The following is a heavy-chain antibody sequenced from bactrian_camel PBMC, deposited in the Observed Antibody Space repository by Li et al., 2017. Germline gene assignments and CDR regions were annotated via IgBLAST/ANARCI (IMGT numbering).Heavy chain of an antibody. CDR2: INSGGGA. V-gene: IGHV3S40*01. CDR1: GFTFSDYA. CDR3: AAVRLGRLCDFRDGDWAY. J-gene: IGHJ4*01. D-gene: IGHD4*01. Sequence: EVQLVESGGGSVQSGGSLRLSCAASGFTFSDYAMSWVRQAPGKGLEWVAVINSGGGANYADSVKGRFSISQDNAKNMMYLQMNSLKPEDTATYSCAAVRLGRLCDFRDGDWAYWGQGTQVTVS.